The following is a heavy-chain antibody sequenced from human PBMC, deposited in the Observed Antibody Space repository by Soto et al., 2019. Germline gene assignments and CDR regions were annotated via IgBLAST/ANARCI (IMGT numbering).Heavy chain of an antibody. CDR3: ARRASSFAFDV. Sequence: QVQLVQSGAEVMQPGSSVKVSCKASGDTLNIYTINWVRQAPGQGLEWMGGINPVSDTATFAQKFQGRVSISAGGSRSTAYMELSRLRYEDTALYFCARRASSFAFDVWGPGTMVTVST. J-gene: IGHJ3*01. CDR2: INPVSDTA. V-gene: IGHV1-69*12. CDR1: GDTLNIYT.